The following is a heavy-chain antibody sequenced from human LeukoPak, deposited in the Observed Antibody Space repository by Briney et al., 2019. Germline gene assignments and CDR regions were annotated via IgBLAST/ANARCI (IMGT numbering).Heavy chain of an antibody. V-gene: IGHV3-7*01. D-gene: IGHD6-13*01. CDR1: GFTFSSYW. CDR2: IKQYGSEK. CDR3: ARDNMRDGGIAAAGTDY. Sequence: GGSLRLSCAASGFTFSSYWMSWVRQAPGKGLEWVANIKQYGSEKYYVDSAKGRFTISRDNAKNSLYLQMNSLRAEDTAVYYCARDNMRDGGIAAAGTDYWGQGTLVTVSS. J-gene: IGHJ4*02.